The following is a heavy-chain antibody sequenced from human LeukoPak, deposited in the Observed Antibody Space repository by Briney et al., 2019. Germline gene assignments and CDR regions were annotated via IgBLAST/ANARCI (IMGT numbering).Heavy chain of an antibody. V-gene: IGHV4-39*07. CDR3: AREYPKALNYYYYYYMDV. CDR2: IYYSGST. J-gene: IGHJ6*03. CDR1: GGSIGSSSYY. Sequence: SETLSLTCTVSGGSIGSSSYYWGWIRQPPGKGLEWIGSIYYSGSTYYNPSLKSRVTISVDTSKNQFSLKLSSVTAADTAVHYCAREYPKALNYYYYYYMDVWGKGTTVTVSS.